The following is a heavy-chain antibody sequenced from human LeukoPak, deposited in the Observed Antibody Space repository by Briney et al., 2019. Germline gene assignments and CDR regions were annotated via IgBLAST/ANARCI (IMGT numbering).Heavy chain of an antibody. J-gene: IGHJ4*02. CDR3: ARSEYSSSSGHFDY. Sequence: PSETLSLTCTVFGGSISSYYWSWIRQPPGKGLEWIGYIYFSGSTDYNPSLKSRVTISVDTSKNQFSLKLSSVTAADTAVYYCARSEYSSSSGHFDYWGQGTLVTVSS. D-gene: IGHD6-6*01. CDR1: GGSISSYY. CDR2: IYFSGST. V-gene: IGHV4-59*08.